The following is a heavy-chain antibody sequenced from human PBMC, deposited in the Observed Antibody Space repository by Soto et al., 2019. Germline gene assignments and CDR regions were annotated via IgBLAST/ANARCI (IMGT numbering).Heavy chain of an antibody. Sequence: SETLSLTCAVSGGSISSSNWWSWVRQPPGKGLEWIGEIYHSGSTNYNPSLKSRVTISVDKSKNQFSLKLSSVTAADTAVYYCARASSSSVYYYYYGMDVWGQGTTVT. J-gene: IGHJ6*02. D-gene: IGHD6-6*01. V-gene: IGHV4-4*02. CDR1: GGSISSSNW. CDR2: IYHSGST. CDR3: ARASSSSVYYYYYGMDV.